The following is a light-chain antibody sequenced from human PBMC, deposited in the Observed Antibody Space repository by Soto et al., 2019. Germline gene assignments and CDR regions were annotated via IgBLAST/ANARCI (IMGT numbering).Light chain of an antibody. Sequence: QSALTQPASVSGSPGQSITISCTGTSSGVGYYNYVSWYQQHPGKAPKVLIYEVRNRPSGASSRFSGSKSGNTAFLTISGLQPEDEADYYCSSYTRSSSVLFGGGTKLTVL. J-gene: IGLJ2*01. CDR2: EVR. V-gene: IGLV2-14*01. CDR3: SSYTRSSSVL. CDR1: SSGVGYYNY.